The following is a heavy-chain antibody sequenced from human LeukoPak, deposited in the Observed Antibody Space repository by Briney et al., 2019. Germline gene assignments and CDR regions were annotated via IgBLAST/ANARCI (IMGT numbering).Heavy chain of an antibody. CDR2: ISGSGITT. CDR1: XXTFNSYG. Sequence: PGGXXXLSCXXSXXTFNSYGMNWVRQAPGKGLEWVSAISGSGITTYYADSVKGRFTISRDNSKNTLYLQLNSLRAEDTAVYYCAKDRLPQAFXYWGXXT. D-gene: IGHD4-11*01. CDR3: AKDRLPQAFXY. J-gene: IGHJ4*01. V-gene: IGHV3-23*01.